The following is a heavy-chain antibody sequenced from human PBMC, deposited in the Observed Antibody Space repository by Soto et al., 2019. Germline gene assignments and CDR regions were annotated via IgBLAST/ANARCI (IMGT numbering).Heavy chain of an antibody. J-gene: IGHJ6*04. CDR2: VNSDGDTT. Sequence: GSLRLSCAASGFTFRNYWMHWVRQAPGKGLVWVSRVNSDGDTTYYADSVKGRFTISRDNAKNTLHLQMNSLGAEDTAVYYCASNYAYAEGYYFYGIDVWGEGTTVTSPQ. CDR1: GFTFRNYW. D-gene: IGHD3-16*01. V-gene: IGHV3-74*01. CDR3: ASNYAYAEGYYFYGIDV.